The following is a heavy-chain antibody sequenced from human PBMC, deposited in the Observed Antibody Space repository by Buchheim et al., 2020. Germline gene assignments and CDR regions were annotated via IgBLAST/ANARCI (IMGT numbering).Heavy chain of an antibody. D-gene: IGHD3-3*01. V-gene: IGHV3-13*01. Sequence: EVQLVESGGGLVQPGGSLRLSCAASGFTFSSYDMHWVRQATGKGLEWVSAIGTAGDTYYPGSVKGRFTISRENAKNSLYLQMNSLRAGDTAVYYCARDRSIHFSWSGNYYYYGMDVWGQGTT. CDR2: IGTAGDT. CDR3: ARDRSIHFSWSGNYYYYGMDV. CDR1: GFTFSSYD. J-gene: IGHJ6*02.